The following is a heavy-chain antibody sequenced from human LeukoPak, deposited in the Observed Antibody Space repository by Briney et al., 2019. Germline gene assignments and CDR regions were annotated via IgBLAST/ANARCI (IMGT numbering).Heavy chain of an antibody. J-gene: IGHJ4*02. CDR3: AKPGGGYILTSYYNAGIDY. D-gene: IGHD3-9*01. CDR2: ISGSGGST. V-gene: IGHV3-23*01. CDR1: GFTFSSYG. Sequence: QPGGSLRLSCAASGFTFSSYGMSWVRQAPGKGLEWVSSISGSGGSTYYAASVKGRFTISGDNSKNPLYLQMSSVRAEDTAVYYCAKPGGGYILTSYYNAGIDYWGQGTLVTVSS.